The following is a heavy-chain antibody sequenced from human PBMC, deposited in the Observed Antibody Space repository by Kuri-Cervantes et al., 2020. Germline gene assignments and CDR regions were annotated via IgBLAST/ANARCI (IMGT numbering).Heavy chain of an antibody. V-gene: IGHV3-7*03. D-gene: IGHD3-22*01. J-gene: IGHJ5*02. CDR2: IDPFGRVI. CDR3: ARVRRYDSSGYPANWFDP. Sequence: GGSLRLCCAASGASFSDTWMAWVRQTPGNRLEWVANIDPFGRVINYLDSVKGRFTISRHNSKNTLYLQMNSLKAEDTAVFYCARVRRYDSSGYPANWFDPWGQGTLVTVSS. CDR1: GASFSDTW.